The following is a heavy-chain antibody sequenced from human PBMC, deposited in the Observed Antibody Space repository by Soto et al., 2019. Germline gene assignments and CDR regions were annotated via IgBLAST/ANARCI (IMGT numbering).Heavy chain of an antibody. D-gene: IGHD2-2*01. V-gene: IGHV4-30-2*01. CDR2: IYHSGST. CDR3: ARARMVGIPAAPYWFDP. J-gene: IGHJ5*02. Sequence: LSLTCAVSGGSISSDSYSWSWIRQPPGKGLEWIGYIYHSGSTYYNPSLKSRVTISIDRSKNQFSLKLRYVTAADTAVYYCARARMVGIPAAPYWFDPWGQGTLVTVSS. CDR1: GGSISSDSYS.